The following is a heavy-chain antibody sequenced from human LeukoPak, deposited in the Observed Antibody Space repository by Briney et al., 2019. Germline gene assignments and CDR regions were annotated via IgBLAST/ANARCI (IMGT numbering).Heavy chain of an antibody. D-gene: IGHD3-22*01. CDR1: RFTFSTYG. V-gene: IGHV3-30*02. Sequence: GGSLRLSCAASRFTFSTYGMHWVRQAPGKGLEWVAFIWYDGSNKYYADSVKGRFTISRDNSKNTLYLQMSSLRAEDTAVYYCVKGEITMIGGAFDIWGQGTMVTVSS. J-gene: IGHJ3*02. CDR3: VKGEITMIGGAFDI. CDR2: IWYDGSNK.